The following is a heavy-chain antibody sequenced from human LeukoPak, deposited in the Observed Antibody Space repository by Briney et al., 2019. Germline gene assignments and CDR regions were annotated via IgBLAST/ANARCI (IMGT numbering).Heavy chain of an antibody. CDR1: EYSFPNYC. V-gene: IGHV5-51*01. CDR3: ARHYYDYVWGSYGIDY. CDR2: IYPDDSDT. Sequence: PGESLKISCKHSEYSFPNYCIGWVRQMPGKGLEWMGIIYPDDSDTRYSPSFQGQVTISADRSISTAYLQWSSLKASDTAMYYCARHYYDYVWGSYGIDYWGQGTLVTVSS. J-gene: IGHJ4*02. D-gene: IGHD3-16*01.